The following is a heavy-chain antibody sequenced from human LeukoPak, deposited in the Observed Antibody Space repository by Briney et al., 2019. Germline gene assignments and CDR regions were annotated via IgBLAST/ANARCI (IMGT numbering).Heavy chain of an antibody. J-gene: IGHJ3*02. Sequence: GGSPRLSCAASGFTFSSYAMSWVRQAPGKGLEWVSAISGSGGSTYYADSVKGRFTISRDNSQNTLYLQMNSLRAEDTAVYYCAKGPFGPNSPDAFDIWGQGTMVTVSS. V-gene: IGHV3-23*01. CDR2: ISGSGGST. CDR3: AKGPFGPNSPDAFDI. CDR1: GFTFSSYA. D-gene: IGHD3-10*01.